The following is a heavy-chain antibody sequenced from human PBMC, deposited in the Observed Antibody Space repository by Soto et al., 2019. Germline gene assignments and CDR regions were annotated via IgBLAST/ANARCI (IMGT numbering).Heavy chain of an antibody. D-gene: IGHD3-3*01. V-gene: IGHV1-3*01. CDR1: EYTFTSYA. CDR2: INAGNGNT. J-gene: IGHJ4*02. CDR3: ARDSVVRYDFWSGYYTN. Sequence: ASVKVSCKASEYTFTSYAMHWVRQAPGQRLEWMGWINAGNGNTKYSQKFQGRVTITRDTSASTAYMELSSLRSEDTAVYYCARDSVVRYDFWSGYYTNWGQGTLVTVSS.